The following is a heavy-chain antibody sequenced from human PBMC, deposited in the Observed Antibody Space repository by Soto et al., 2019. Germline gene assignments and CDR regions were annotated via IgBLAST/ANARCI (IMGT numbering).Heavy chain of an antibody. CDR1: GGSISSGGYS. CDR2: IYHSGST. V-gene: IGHV4-30-2*01. CDR3: ARGRDGYNEYHFDY. Sequence: PSETLSLTCAVSGGSISSGGYSWSWIRQPPGKGLEWIGYIYHSGSTYYNPSLKSRVTISVDRSKNQLSLKLSSVTAADTAVYYCARGRDGYNEYHFDYWGQGTLVTVSS. J-gene: IGHJ4*02. D-gene: IGHD5-12*01.